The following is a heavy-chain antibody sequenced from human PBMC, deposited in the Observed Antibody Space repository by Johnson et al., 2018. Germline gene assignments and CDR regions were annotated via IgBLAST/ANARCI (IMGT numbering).Heavy chain of an antibody. Sequence: VQLVQSGGGVVQPGGSLRLSCAASGFTFSSYWMSWVRQAPGKGLEWVANIKQDGSEKYYVDSVKGRFTISRDNAKNSLYLQMNSLRAEDTAVYYCARLSSWWEPYYYYGMDVWGQGTTVTVSS. CDR3: ARLSSWWEPYYYYGMDV. CDR1: GFTFSSYW. V-gene: IGHV3-7*01. J-gene: IGHJ6*02. D-gene: IGHD2-15*01. CDR2: IKQDGSEK.